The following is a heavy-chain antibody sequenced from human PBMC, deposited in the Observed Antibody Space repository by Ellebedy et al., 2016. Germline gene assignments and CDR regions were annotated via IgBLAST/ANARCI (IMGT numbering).Heavy chain of an antibody. D-gene: IGHD3-22*01. Sequence: ASVKVSCXASAYTFTDFYVHWVRQAPGQGLEWLGCINPNSGATNYAQKFQGRVTMTRDTSISTAYMELSRLRSDDTAVYYCARADDSSGDDAFDIWGQGTMVTVSS. CDR3: ARADDSSGDDAFDI. V-gene: IGHV1-2*02. J-gene: IGHJ3*02. CDR2: INPNSGAT. CDR1: AYTFTDFY.